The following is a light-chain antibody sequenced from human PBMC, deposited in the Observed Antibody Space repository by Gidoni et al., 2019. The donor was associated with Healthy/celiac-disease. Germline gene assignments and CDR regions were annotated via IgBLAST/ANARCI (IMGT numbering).Light chain of an antibody. CDR3: QQRSNWLT. Sequence: EIVLTQSPATLSLSPGERATLSCRASQSVSSYLAWYQQKPGQAPRLLNYDASNRATGIPARCSGSGSGTDFTLTSSILEPEDFAVYYCQQRSNWLTFGGGTKVEIK. J-gene: IGKJ4*01. V-gene: IGKV3-11*01. CDR1: QSVSSY. CDR2: DAS.